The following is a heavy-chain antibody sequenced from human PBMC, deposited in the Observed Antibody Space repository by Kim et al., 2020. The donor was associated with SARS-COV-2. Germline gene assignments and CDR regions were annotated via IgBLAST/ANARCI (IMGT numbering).Heavy chain of an antibody. CDR1: GCSISSSSYY. D-gene: IGHD3-10*01. J-gene: IGHJ4*02. Sequence: SETLSLTCTVSGCSISSSSYYWGWIRQPPGKGLEWIGSIYYSGSTYYNPSLKSRVTISVDTSKNQFSLKLSSVTAADTAVYYCARRRPYGQYYFDYWGQGTLVTVSS. V-gene: IGHV4-39*01. CDR2: IYYSGST. CDR3: ARRRPYGQYYFDY.